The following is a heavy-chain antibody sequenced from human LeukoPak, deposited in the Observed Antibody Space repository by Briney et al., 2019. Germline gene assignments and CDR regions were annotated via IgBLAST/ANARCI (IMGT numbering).Heavy chain of an antibody. CDR3: ARGTVPGYYYYGMDV. CDR2: IKQDGSEK. CDR1: GFTFYTYW. D-gene: IGHD2-2*01. J-gene: IGHJ6*02. Sequence: PGGSLRLSCAASGFTFYTYWMSWVRQAPGKGLEWVANIKQDGSEKYYVDSVKGRFTISRDNAKNSLYLQMNSLRAEDTAVYYCARGTVPGYYYYGMDVWGQGTTVTVSS. V-gene: IGHV3-7*01.